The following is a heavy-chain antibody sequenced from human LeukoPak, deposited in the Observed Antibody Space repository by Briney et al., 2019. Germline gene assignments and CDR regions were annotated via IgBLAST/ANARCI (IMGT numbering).Heavy chain of an antibody. Sequence: PSETLSLTCTVSGGSISSYYWSWIRQPPGKGLEWIGYIYYSGSTNYNPSLKSRVTISVDTSKNQFSLKLSSVTAADTAVYYCARAEWPVTSYYYYYMDVWGKGTTVTVSS. V-gene: IGHV4-59*01. J-gene: IGHJ6*03. CDR3: ARAEWPVTSYYYYYMDV. D-gene: IGHD6-19*01. CDR1: GGSISSYY. CDR2: IYYSGST.